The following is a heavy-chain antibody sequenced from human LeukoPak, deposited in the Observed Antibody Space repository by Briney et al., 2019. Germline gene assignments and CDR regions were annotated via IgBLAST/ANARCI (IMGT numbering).Heavy chain of an antibody. Sequence: ASVKVSCKASGYTFTSYDINWVRQATGHGLEWMGWMNPNSGNTGYAQKFQGRVTMTRNTSISTAYMELSSLRSEDTAVYYCARGLRASSGWFHNYYYYYMDVWGKGTTVTVSS. V-gene: IGHV1-8*01. D-gene: IGHD6-19*01. CDR1: GYTFTSYD. J-gene: IGHJ6*03. CDR3: ARGLRASSGWFHNYYYYYMDV. CDR2: MNPNSGNT.